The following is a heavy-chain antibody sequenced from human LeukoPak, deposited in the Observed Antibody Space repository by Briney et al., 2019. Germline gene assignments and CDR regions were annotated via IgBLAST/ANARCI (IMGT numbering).Heavy chain of an antibody. Sequence: GASVKVSCKASGYTFTGYYMHWVRQAPGQGLEWMGWINPNSGGTNYAQKFQGRVTMTRDTSISTAYMELSRLRSDDTAVYYCARPEVDCSSTSCSNYWGQGTLVTVSS. CDR3: ARPEVDCSSTSCSNY. CDR2: INPNSGGT. V-gene: IGHV1-2*02. J-gene: IGHJ4*02. CDR1: GYTFTGYY. D-gene: IGHD2-2*01.